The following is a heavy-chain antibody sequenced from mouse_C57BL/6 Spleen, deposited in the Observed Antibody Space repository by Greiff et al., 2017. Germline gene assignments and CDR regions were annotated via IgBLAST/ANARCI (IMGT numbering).Heavy chain of an antibody. Sequence: EVKLMESEGGLVQPGSSMKISCTAPGFTFSDYYMDWVRQVPEKGLEWVANINYDGSSTYYLDPLKSRFIISRDNAKNILYLQMSSLKSDDTATYYCARGRGGYYFDYWGQGTTLTVSS. D-gene: IGHD1-1*02. V-gene: IGHV5-16*01. CDR3: ARGRGGYYFDY. J-gene: IGHJ2*01. CDR1: GFTFSDYY. CDR2: INYDGSST.